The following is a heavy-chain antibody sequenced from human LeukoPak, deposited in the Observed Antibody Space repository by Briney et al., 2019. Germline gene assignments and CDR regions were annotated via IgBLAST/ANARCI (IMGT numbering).Heavy chain of an antibody. V-gene: IGHV4-59*08. J-gene: IGHJ2*01. CDR2: IYYSGST. D-gene: IGHD6-13*01. CDR1: GGSISSYY. CDR3: ATAAGRVQSPWYFDF. Sequence: SETLSLTCTVSGGSISSYYWSWIRQPPGKGLEWIGYIYYSGSTNYNPSLESRVTISVDTSKNQFSLKVNSVTAADSAVYYCATAAGRVQSPWYFDFWGRGTLVTVSS.